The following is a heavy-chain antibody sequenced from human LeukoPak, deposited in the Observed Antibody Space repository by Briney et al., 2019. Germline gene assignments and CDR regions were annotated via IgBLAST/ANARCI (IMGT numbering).Heavy chain of an antibody. Sequence: SETLSLTCIVSGGSLSSYYWSWIRQPPGKGLEWIGYIYYSGSINYNPSLWSRVTISVDTSKNQFSLRLRSVTAADTAVYYCARTVNTAFAYYYYYMDVWGKGTTVTVSS. D-gene: IGHD5-18*01. J-gene: IGHJ6*03. V-gene: IGHV4-59*01. CDR2: IYYSGSI. CDR1: GGSLSSYY. CDR3: ARTVNTAFAYYYYYMDV.